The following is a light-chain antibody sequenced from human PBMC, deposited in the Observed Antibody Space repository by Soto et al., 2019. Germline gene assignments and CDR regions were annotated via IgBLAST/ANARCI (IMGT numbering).Light chain of an antibody. Sequence: EIVLTQSTGTLSLSPGERATLSCRASQSVSSSYLAWYQQKPGQAPRLLIYGASSRATGIPDRLSGSGSGTDFTLTISRLEPEYFAVYYCQQYGSSPPITFGQGTRLEIK. CDR2: GAS. V-gene: IGKV3-20*01. J-gene: IGKJ5*01. CDR3: QQYGSSPPIT. CDR1: QSVSSSY.